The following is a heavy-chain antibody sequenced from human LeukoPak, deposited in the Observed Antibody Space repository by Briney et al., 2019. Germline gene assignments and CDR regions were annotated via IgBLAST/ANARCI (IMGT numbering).Heavy chain of an antibody. D-gene: IGHD3-3*01. CDR1: GFTFDDYA. CDR3: AKSPTLTSNWFDP. J-gene: IGHJ5*02. V-gene: IGHV3-9*01. CDR2: ISWNSGSI. Sequence: PGRSLRLSCAASGFTFDDYAMHWVRQAPGKGLEWVSGISWNSGSIGYADSVKGRFTISRDNAKNSLYLQMNSLRAEDTALYYCAKSPTLTSNWFDPWGQGTLVTVSS.